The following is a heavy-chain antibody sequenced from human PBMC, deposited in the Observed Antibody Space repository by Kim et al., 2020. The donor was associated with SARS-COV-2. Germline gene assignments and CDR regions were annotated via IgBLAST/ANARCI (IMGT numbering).Heavy chain of an antibody. CDR2: IAYDGSHI. J-gene: IGHJ4*02. D-gene: IGHD3-10*01. CDR1: GFTFSAHA. Sequence: GGSLRLSCAASGFTFSAHALHWVRQAPGKGLEWVALIAYDGSHISYPDSVKVRFIISRDNTKSTLYLQMNSLRPEDTSVYYCLAEIGSRSFDHWRQGPLV. V-gene: IGHV3-30*04. CDR3: LAEIGSRSFDH.